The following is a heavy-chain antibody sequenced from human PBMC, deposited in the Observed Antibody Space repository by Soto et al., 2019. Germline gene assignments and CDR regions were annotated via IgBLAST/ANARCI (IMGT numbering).Heavy chain of an antibody. CDR1: GFMFSNYG. CDR2: ISYDGINK. V-gene: IGHV3-30-3*01. CDR3: VRGCHEVASYCAGLDV. D-gene: IGHD1-26*01. J-gene: IGHJ6*02. Sequence: QVQLVESGGGVVQPGRSLRLSCAASGFMFSNYGIHWVRQAPGKGLEWVALISYDGINKYSADSVKGRFTISRDNSKNTLSLQLNSLRPEDTAVYYCVRGCHEVASYCAGLDVWGLGTTVTVSS.